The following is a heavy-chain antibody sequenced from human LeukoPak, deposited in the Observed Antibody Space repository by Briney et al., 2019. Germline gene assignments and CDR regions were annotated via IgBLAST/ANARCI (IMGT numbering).Heavy chain of an antibody. D-gene: IGHD3-10*01. CDR2: ISGSGVST. Sequence: PGGSLRLSCAAAGFTFTSYATSWVRQAPGKGLEWVSSISGSGVSTNYADSVKGRFTISRDNSKNTLYLQMNSLRAEDTAVYYCAKGPFGELFWGQGTQVTVSS. V-gene: IGHV3-23*01. CDR3: AKGPFGELF. CDR1: GFTFTSYA. J-gene: IGHJ4*02.